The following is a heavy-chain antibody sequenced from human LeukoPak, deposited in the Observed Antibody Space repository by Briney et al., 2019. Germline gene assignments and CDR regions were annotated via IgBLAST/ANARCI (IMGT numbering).Heavy chain of an antibody. CDR2: ISTYSDKT. CDR3: ARNLGRNFSEYFDY. D-gene: IGHD6-6*01. J-gene: IGHJ4*02. CDR1: GYTFSSHG. V-gene: IGHV1-18*04. Sequence: ASVKVSCKASGYTFSSHGISWVRQAPGQGLEWIGWISTYSDKTNYAQNLQDRVTMTTDRSTNTVYMELGSLSSDDTAMYYCARNLGRNFSEYFDYLGQGTLVTGS.